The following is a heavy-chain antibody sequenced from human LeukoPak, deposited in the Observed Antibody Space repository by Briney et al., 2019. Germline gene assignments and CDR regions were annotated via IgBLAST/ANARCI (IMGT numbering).Heavy chain of an antibody. CDR3: AKGQSVGATHLLAGDY. CDR2: ISGSGGST. CDR1: GFTFSSYG. D-gene: IGHD1-26*01. V-gene: IGHV3-23*01. J-gene: IGHJ4*02. Sequence: GGTLRLSCAASGFTFSSYGMSWVRQAPGKGLEWVSAISGSGGSTYYADSVKGRFTISRDNSKNTLYLQMNSLRAEDTAVYYCAKGQSVGATHLLAGDYWGQGTLVTVSS.